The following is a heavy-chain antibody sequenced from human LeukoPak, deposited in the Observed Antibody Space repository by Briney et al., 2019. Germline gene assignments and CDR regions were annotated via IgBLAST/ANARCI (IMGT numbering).Heavy chain of an antibody. V-gene: IGHV4-34*01. CDR3: AKDFSSASYTYYYYYMDV. D-gene: IGHD6-25*01. CDR2: INHSGST. Sequence: SETLSLTCGVYGGSFSGYYWSWIRQPPGKGLEWIGEINHSGSTNYNPSLKSRVTISVDKSKNQFSLKLSSVTAADTAVYYCAKDFSSASYTYYYYYMDVWGKGTTVTVSS. J-gene: IGHJ6*03. CDR1: GGSFSGYY.